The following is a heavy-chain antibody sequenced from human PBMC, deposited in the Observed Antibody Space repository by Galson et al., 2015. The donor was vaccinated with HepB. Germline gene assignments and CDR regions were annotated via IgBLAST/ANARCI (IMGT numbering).Heavy chain of an antibody. D-gene: IGHD1-1*01. CDR1: RFTFNNYW. CDR3: ARDDSWNLDY. CDR2: IQQDGSEK. V-gene: IGHV3-7*03. Sequence: SLRLSCAASRFTFNNYWLSWVRQAPGKGLEWVANIQQDGSEKYYVDSVKGRFTISRDNAKNSLYLQMNSLRAEDTAVYYCARDDSWNLDYWGQGTLVTVSS. J-gene: IGHJ4*02.